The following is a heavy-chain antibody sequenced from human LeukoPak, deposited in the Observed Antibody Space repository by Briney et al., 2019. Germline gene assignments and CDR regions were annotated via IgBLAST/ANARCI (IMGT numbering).Heavy chain of an antibody. CDR2: IIPILGIA. CDR1: GGTFSSYT. V-gene: IGHV1-69*02. D-gene: IGHD6-13*01. J-gene: IGHJ4*02. CDR3: ASIAAAGRGGRIDY. Sequence: SVKVSCKASGGTFSSYTISWVRQAPGQGLEWMGRIIPILGIANYAQKFQGRVAITADKSTSTAYMELSSLRSEDTAVYYCASIAAAGRGGRIDYWGQGTLVTVSS.